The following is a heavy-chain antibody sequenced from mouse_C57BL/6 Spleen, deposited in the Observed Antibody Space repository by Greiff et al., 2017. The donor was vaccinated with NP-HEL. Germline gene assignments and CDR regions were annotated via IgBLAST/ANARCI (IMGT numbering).Heavy chain of an antibody. CDR2: ISSGGSYT. J-gene: IGHJ2*01. CDR1: GFTFSSYG. D-gene: IGHD2-4*01. CDR3: ARNDYDAVDY. V-gene: IGHV5-6*01. Sequence: EVHLVESGGDLVKPGGSLKLSCAASGFTFSSYGMSWVRQTPDKRLEWVATISSGGSYTYYPDSVKGRFTISRDNAKNTLYLQMSSLKSEDTAMYYCARNDYDAVDYWGQGTTLTVSS.